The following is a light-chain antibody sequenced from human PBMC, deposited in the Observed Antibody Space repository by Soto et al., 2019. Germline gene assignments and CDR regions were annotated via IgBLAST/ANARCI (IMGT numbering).Light chain of an antibody. V-gene: IGKV1-39*01. CDR2: GAS. CDR3: QQSYSNPLI. CDR1: ETITRY. J-gene: IGKJ4*01. Sequence: DIQMTQSPSSLSASVGETVIISCRASETITRYLNWYQSKPGKAPRLLLSGASSLQSGVPSRFRGSYSGTVFPPPINSQQPEVLATYYGQQSYSNPLIFDGGTKGE.